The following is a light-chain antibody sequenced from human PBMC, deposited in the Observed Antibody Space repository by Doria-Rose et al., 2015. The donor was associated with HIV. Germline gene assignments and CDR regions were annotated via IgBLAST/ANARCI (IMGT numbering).Light chain of an antibody. Sequence: TQSPGTLSLSPGERATLSCRASQSFSSTYLAWYQQRPGQAPSLLIYDGSTRTTGIPDRFSASGSGTDFTLTINRLEPEDFALYYCHQYGTSWTFGQGTKVEI. CDR2: DGS. J-gene: IGKJ1*01. CDR1: QSFSSTY. CDR3: HQYGTSWT. V-gene: IGKV3-20*01.